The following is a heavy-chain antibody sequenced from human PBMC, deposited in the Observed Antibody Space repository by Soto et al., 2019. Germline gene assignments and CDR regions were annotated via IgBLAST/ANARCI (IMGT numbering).Heavy chain of an antibody. CDR2: TSSSGGTK. J-gene: IGHJ4*02. Sequence: GGSLRLSCATSGFTFTGYSMHWFRQAPGKGLEWVAVTSSSGGTKFYADSVKGRFTISRDNTKNTLYLQMNILRAEDTAVYYGARKPVATQCYFDNWGQGILVTVSS. CDR1: GFTFTGYS. D-gene: IGHD5-12*01. V-gene: IGHV3-30-3*01. CDR3: ARKPVATQCYFDN.